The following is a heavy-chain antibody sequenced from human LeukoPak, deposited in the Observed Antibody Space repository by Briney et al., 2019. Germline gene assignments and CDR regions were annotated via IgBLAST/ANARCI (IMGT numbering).Heavy chain of an antibody. V-gene: IGHV3-23*01. CDR3: AKTWWYRYYFDY. CDR2: ISGSGGST. D-gene: IGHD2-15*01. CDR1: GFTFSSYA. J-gene: IGHJ4*02. Sequence: GGSLRLSCAASGFTFSSYAMSWVRQAPGKGLERVSAISGSGGSTYYADSVKGRFTISRDNSKNTLYLQMNSLRAEDAAVYYCAKTWWYRYYFDYWGQGTLVTVSS.